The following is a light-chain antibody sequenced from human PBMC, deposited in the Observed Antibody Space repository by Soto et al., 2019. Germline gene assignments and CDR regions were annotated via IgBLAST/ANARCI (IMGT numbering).Light chain of an antibody. V-gene: IGKV3-20*01. CDR1: LSVSSSY. CDR2: GAS. Sequence: EIVLTQSTGTLSLSPGERATLSCRASLSVSSSYLAWDQQQPGQAPRLLIYGASNRSTGIPDRISCSVSGTYFTLTISRLEHEDLAVYYSQQYGSSPYTFGQGTKMEIK. CDR3: QQYGSSPYT. J-gene: IGKJ2*01.